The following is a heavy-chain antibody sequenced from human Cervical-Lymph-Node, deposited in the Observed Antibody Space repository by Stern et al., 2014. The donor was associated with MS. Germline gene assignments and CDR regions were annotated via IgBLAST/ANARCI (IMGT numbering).Heavy chain of an antibody. D-gene: IGHD6-19*01. V-gene: IGHV1-69*01. CDR3: ARDALGSGPFDY. CDR2: IIPVLGRT. CDR1: GGPFSSFS. Sequence: QVQLVQSGAEVKKPGSSVKVSCKASGGPFSSFSISWGRQAPGQGPEWMGGIIPVLGRTNYAQTFQGKVTITADESTSTAYMEVNSLRFEDTAVYYCARDALGSGPFDYWGQGTLVTVSS. J-gene: IGHJ4*02.